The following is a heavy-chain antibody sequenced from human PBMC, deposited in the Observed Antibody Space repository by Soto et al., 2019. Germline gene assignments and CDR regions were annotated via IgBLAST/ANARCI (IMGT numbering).Heavy chain of an antibody. Sequence: SETLSLTCTVAGGSIIRYYWSWIRKPPGKGLEWIGYTYSSVSTNFCPPLRSLVTISVDTSKGHFSRKLSTGSAADTAVYYCAISMYYTNGVCYYFDYWGQGTLVTVSS. CDR3: AISMYYTNGVCYYFDY. V-gene: IGHV4-59*01. CDR2: TYSSVST. D-gene: IGHD2-8*01. J-gene: IGHJ4*02. CDR1: GGSIIRYY.